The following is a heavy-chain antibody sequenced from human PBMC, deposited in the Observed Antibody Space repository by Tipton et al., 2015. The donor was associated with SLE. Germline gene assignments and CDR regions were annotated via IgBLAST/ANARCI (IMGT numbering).Heavy chain of an antibody. V-gene: IGHV4-59*11. D-gene: IGHD5-12*01. CDR2: VYYSGSI. CDR3: ARDVRQSSGYLNWFDP. Sequence: GLVKPSQTLSLTCTVSSGSINDHYWSWIRQPPGKGLEWVGHVYYSGSIKYNPSLKSRVTISVDRSNNQFSLKLTSVTAADTAVYYCARDVRQSSGYLNWFDPWGQGTLVTVSS. CDR1: SGSINDHY. J-gene: IGHJ5*02.